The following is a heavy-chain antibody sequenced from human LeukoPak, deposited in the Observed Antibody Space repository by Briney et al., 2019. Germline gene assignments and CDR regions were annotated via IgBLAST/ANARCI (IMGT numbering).Heavy chain of an antibody. Sequence: SETLSLTCTVSGYSISSGYYWAWIRQPPGMGLEWIGTIYHSGYTSYNPSLKSRVAISVDTSKNQFSLNLSSVTAADTAVYYCARGTYFGSGSFYFDVWGKGTTVTVSS. V-gene: IGHV4-38-2*02. CDR1: GYSISSGYY. CDR2: IYHSGYT. D-gene: IGHD3-10*01. CDR3: ARGTYFGSGSFYFDV. J-gene: IGHJ6*04.